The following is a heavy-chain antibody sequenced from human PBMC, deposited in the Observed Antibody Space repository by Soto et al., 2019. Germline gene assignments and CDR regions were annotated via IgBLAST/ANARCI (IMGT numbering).Heavy chain of an antibody. V-gene: IGHV4-30-2*01. CDR2: VYHTGNA. Sequence: TLSRTFTVSGGSITTSGYSWSWIRQPPGKALEWIGYVYHTGNAYPKPSLKSRVTISIDRSKNQFSLKMTSVTAADTALYYCARRPFCYYGLEVWGQGTTVNVSS. CDR3: ARRPFCYYGLEV. CDR1: GGSITTSGYS. D-gene: IGHD3-3*01. J-gene: IGHJ6*02.